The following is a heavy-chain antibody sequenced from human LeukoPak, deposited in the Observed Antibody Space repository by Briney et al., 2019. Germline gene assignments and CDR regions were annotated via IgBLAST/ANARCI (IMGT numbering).Heavy chain of an antibody. CDR3: VVVPAAIYFDY. CDR1: VFTFRIYA. Sequence: PGGSLSLFRAASVFTFRIYAMRGVRQAPGKGLEWVRAISVSGGSTYYADSVKGRFTISRDNSKNTLYLQMNSLRAEDTAVYYCVVVPAAIYFDYWGQGTLVTVSS. CDR2: ISVSGGST. J-gene: IGHJ4*02. D-gene: IGHD2-2*02. V-gene: IGHV3-23*01.